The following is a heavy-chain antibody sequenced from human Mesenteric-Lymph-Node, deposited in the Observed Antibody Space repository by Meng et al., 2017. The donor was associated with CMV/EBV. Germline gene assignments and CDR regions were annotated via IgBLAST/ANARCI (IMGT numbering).Heavy chain of an antibody. CDR1: GYSFTSYW. CDR2: IYPGDSDT. V-gene: IGHV5-51*01. CDR3: ARQMAGTAARPGSGTYDYYYGMDV. D-gene: IGHD6-6*01. J-gene: IGHJ6*02. Sequence: SLKSSWKGSGYSFTSYWIGWVRQLPGKVLEWVGIIYPGDSDTRYSPSFQGLATITADKSITTAYLQWSSLKASDTAMYYCARQMAGTAARPGSGTYDYYYGMDVWGQGTTVTVSS.